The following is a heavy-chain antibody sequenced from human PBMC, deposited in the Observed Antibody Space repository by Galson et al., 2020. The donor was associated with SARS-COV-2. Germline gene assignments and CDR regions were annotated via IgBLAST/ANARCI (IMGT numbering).Heavy chain of an antibody. Sequence: SETLSLTCAVSDYSISRAYYWGWIRQAPGKGLEWIGHIYHSGSTYYNPSLKSRVTISVDTSRNHISLRPTSVTAADTAVYYCARGTENDYTRDDYVDDAVDMWGQGTMVAVSS. CDR3: ARGTENDYTRDDYVDDAVDM. D-gene: IGHD3-16*01. V-gene: IGHV4-38-2*01. CDR1: DYSISRAYY. J-gene: IGHJ3*02. CDR2: IYHSGST.